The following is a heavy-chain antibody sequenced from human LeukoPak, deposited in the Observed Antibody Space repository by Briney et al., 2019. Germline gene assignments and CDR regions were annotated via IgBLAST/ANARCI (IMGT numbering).Heavy chain of an antibody. Sequence: EASVKVSCKASGYTFTSYAMHWVRQAPGQRLEWMGWINAGNGNTKYSQKFQGRVTITRDTSASTAYMELSSLRSEDTAVYYCVSPRYGSGGAFDYWGQGTLVTVSS. CDR3: VSPRYGSGGAFDY. CDR2: INAGNGNT. J-gene: IGHJ4*02. V-gene: IGHV1-3*01. D-gene: IGHD3-10*01. CDR1: GYTFTSYA.